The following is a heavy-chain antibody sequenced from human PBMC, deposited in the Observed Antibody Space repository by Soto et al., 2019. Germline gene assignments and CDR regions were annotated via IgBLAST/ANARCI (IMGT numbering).Heavy chain of an antibody. V-gene: IGHV4-59*12. CDR3: ARGWEPKVDY. D-gene: IGHD1-1*01. Sequence: SETLSLTCTVPGDSITSNYWSWIRQSPGKGLEWMGDVHNSGSSYYNPSLRSRVTISVDTSKNQFSLKLSSVTAADTAVYYCARGWEPKVDYWGQGTLVTVSS. J-gene: IGHJ4*02. CDR1: GDSITSNY. CDR2: VHNSGSS.